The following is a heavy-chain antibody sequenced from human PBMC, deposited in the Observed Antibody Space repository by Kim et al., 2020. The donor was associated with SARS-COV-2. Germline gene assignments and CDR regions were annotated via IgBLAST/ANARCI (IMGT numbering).Heavy chain of an antibody. V-gene: IGHV3-48*03. J-gene: IGHJ4*02. D-gene: IGHD4-17*01. CDR3: TRDNPTVADFDS. Sequence: YADSVEGRFSIVRDNAKNARFLQMNRLRAEDTAVYYCTRDNPTVADFDSWGQGTLVTISS.